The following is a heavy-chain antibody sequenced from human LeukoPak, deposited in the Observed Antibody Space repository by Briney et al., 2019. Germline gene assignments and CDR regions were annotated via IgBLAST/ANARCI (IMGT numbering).Heavy chain of an antibody. CDR1: GYTFTSYG. Sequence: ASVKVSCKAPGYTFTSYGISWVRQAPGQGLEWMGWISAYNGNTNYAQKLQGRVTMTTDTSTSTAYMELRSLRSDDTAVYYCARDKWELPLDDAFDIWGQGTMVTVSS. J-gene: IGHJ3*02. V-gene: IGHV1-18*01. CDR2: ISAYNGNT. D-gene: IGHD1-26*01. CDR3: ARDKWELPLDDAFDI.